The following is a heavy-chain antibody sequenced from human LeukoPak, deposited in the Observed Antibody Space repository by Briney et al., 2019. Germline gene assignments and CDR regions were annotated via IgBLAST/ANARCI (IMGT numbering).Heavy chain of an antibody. CDR3: ARGGGTSGPELDY. CDR2: INPHSGGT. D-gene: IGHD3-3*01. V-gene: IGHV1-2*02. Sequence: GASVNVSCKASGYTFTGYFMHWVRQAPGQGLEWMGWINPHSGGTDNAQNFQGRVTMTRDTSINTAYMELTRMTSDDTAVYFCARGGGTSGPELDYWGQGTLVTVSS. J-gene: IGHJ4*02. CDR1: GYTFTGYF.